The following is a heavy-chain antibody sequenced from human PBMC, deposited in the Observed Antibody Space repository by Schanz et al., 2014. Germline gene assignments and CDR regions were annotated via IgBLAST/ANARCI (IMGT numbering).Heavy chain of an antibody. CDR2: ISGSGGST. J-gene: IGHJ4*02. CDR3: AREVVATIGGYYDN. CDR1: GFNFNNFA. Sequence: EVQLLESGGGLVQPGGSLRLSCAASGFNFNNFAMTWVRQAPGKGLEWVIVISGSGGSTYYADSVRGRFTISRDNAENTLFLQMNSLRAEDTAVYYCAREVVATIGGYYDNWGQGTLVIVSS. D-gene: IGHD5-12*01. V-gene: IGHV3-23*01.